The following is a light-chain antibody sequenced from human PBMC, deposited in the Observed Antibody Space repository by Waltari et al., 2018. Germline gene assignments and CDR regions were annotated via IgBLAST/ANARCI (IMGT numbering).Light chain of an antibody. J-gene: IGKJ1*01. Sequence: DIQMPQSPSSLSASVGDSVTITCRASQTISRYLNWYQQKLGKAPNLLIYAASSLQSGVPSRFSGSGSGRDFTLIITSLQPEDFATYYCQQSYSFTRTFGQGTKVEIK. CDR1: QTISRY. V-gene: IGKV1-39*01. CDR2: AAS. CDR3: QQSYSFTRT.